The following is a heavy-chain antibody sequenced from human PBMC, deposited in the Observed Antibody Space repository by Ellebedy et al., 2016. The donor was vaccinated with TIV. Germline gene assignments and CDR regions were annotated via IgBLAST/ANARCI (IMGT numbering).Heavy chain of an antibody. D-gene: IGHD5-12*01. CDR2: IIPIFGTA. V-gene: IGHV1-69*13. J-gene: IGHJ4*02. CDR3: ARRVEHSGYDFDY. CDR1: GGTFSSYA. Sequence: ASVKVSCKASGGTFSSYAISWVRQAPGQGLEWMGGIIPIFGTANYAQKFQGRVTITADESTSTAYMELSSLRSEDTAVYYCARRVEHSGYDFDYWGQGTLVTVSS.